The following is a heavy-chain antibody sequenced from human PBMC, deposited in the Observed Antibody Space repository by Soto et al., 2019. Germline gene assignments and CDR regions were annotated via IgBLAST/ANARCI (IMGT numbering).Heavy chain of an antibody. J-gene: IGHJ4*02. Sequence: SVKVSCKASGGTFSSYTISWVRQAPGQGLEWMGRIIPILGIANYAQKFQGRVTITADKSTSTAYMELSSLRSEDTAVYYCAAVTDYGDYVFGFDYWGQGTLVTVSS. CDR1: GGTFSSYT. CDR3: AAVTDYGDYVFGFDY. D-gene: IGHD4-17*01. CDR2: IIPILGIA. V-gene: IGHV1-69*02.